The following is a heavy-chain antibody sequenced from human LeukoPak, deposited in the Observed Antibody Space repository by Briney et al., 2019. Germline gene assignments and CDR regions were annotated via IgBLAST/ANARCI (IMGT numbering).Heavy chain of an antibody. J-gene: IGHJ4*02. D-gene: IGHD3-3*01. CDR1: GYTFTGYY. Sequence: AASVKVSCKASGYTFTGYYMHWVRQAPGQGLEWMGWINPNSGGTNYAQKFQGKVTMTRDTSISTAYMELSRLRSDDTAVYYCARETIFGVVYDYWGQGTLVTVSS. CDR3: ARETIFGVVYDY. V-gene: IGHV1-2*02. CDR2: INPNSGGT.